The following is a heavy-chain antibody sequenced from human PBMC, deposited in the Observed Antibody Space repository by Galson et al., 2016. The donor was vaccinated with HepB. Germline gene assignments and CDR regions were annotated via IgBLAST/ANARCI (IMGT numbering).Heavy chain of an antibody. J-gene: IGHJ5*02. Sequence: SLRLSCAASGFNFDSYGMHWVRQVTGGGLEWVSSMGTAGETFYSDSAVGRFIISRDNAKDSLYLQMDNLTEGDTAVYYCGRDRGSLGGLWFDPRGQGTPVIVSS. CDR3: GRDRGSLGGLWFDP. D-gene: IGHD3-16*01. CDR2: MGTAGET. CDR1: GFNFDSYG. V-gene: IGHV3-13*01.